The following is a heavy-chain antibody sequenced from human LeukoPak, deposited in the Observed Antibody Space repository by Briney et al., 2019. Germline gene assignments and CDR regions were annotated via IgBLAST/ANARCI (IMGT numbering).Heavy chain of an antibody. Sequence: GGSLRLSCAASGFTFSSYSMNWVRQAPGKGLEWVSSISSSSSYIYYADSVKGRFTISRENAKNSLYLQMNSLRAEDTAVYYCARGEDYYDSSGRVPSYYYYGMDVWGQGTTVTVSS. CDR2: ISSSSSYI. V-gene: IGHV3-21*01. CDR3: ARGEDYYDSSGRVPSYYYYGMDV. J-gene: IGHJ6*02. D-gene: IGHD3-22*01. CDR1: GFTFSSYS.